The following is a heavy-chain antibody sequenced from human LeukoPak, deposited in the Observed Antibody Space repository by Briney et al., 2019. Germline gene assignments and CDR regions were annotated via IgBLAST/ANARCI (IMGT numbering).Heavy chain of an antibody. CDR2: VHYNWAT. D-gene: IGHD2-15*01. V-gene: IGHV4-39*01. Sequence: PSETLSLTCTVSGGSVTSTTYYWGWVRQPPWKGLQRVGVVHYNWATYYDQSLKSRVTMSIDTSENQFSLKMTSGTAADTAVYYCARRRVAATAGWFDPWGQGTLVTVSS. CDR3: ARRRVAATAGWFDP. CDR1: GGSVTSTTYY. J-gene: IGHJ5*02.